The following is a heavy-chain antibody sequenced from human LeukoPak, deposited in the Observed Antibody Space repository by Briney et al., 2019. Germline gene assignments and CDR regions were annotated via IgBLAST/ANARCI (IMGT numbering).Heavy chain of an antibody. V-gene: IGHV3-48*03. D-gene: IGHD3-10*02. Sequence: GGSLRLSCAASGFTFSNEMNWVRPAPGKGLAWVSYISSSGSTIYYADSVKGRFTISRDNAKNSLYLQMSSLRAEDTAVYYCAELGITMIGGVWGKGTTVTISS. J-gene: IGHJ6*04. CDR3: AELGITMIGGV. CDR1: GFTFSNE. CDR2: ISSSGSTI.